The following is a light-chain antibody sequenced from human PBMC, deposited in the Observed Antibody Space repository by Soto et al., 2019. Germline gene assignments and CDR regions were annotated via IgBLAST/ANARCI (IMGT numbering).Light chain of an antibody. J-gene: IGLJ1*01. CDR2: EVS. CDR1: SSDVGGYNY. Sequence: QSALTQPPSASGSPGQSVTISCTGTSSDVGGYNYVSWYQQHRGKAPKLMIYEVSKRPSGVPDRFSGSKSGNTASLTVSGLQAEDEADYYCSSYARSNNSLYVSGTGTKLTVL. CDR3: SSYARSNNSLYV. V-gene: IGLV2-8*01.